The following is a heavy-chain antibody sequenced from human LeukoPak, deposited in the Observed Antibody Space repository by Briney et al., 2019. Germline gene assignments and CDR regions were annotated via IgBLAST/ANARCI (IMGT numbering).Heavy chain of an antibody. CDR2: ILPMFGTP. CDR3: ARAPNRYYDSSSPYFDY. J-gene: IGHJ4*02. Sequence: SVKVSCKASRGTFSSYAINWVRQAPGQGLEWMGGILPMFGTPNYARKFQGRVTITADYPTSTTYMELISLRSDDTAVYYCARAPNRYYDSSSPYFDYWGQGTLVTVSS. CDR1: RGTFSSYA. D-gene: IGHD3-22*01. V-gene: IGHV1-69*13.